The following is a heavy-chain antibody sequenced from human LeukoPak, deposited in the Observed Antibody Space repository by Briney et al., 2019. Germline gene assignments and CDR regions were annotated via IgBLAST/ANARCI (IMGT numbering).Heavy chain of an antibody. V-gene: IGHV3-23*01. Sequence: GGSLRLSCAASGFTFNSYAMSWVRQAPGKGLEWVSAISGSGGSTYHADSVKGRFTISRDNSKYTLYLQMNSLRAEDTAVYYCVKDGGYCSSTSCYTVPAQHWGQGTLVTVSS. CDR1: GFTFNSYA. CDR3: VKDGGYCSSTSCYTVPAQH. CDR2: ISGSGGST. D-gene: IGHD2-2*02. J-gene: IGHJ1*01.